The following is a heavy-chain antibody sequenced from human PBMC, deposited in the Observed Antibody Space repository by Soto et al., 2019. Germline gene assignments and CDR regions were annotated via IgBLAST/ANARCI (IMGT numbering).Heavy chain of an antibody. V-gene: IGHV4-61*08. CDR2: IYYSGST. J-gene: IGHJ5*02. CDR1: GGSVSSGDYY. CDR3: ARIPVDTYMINWFDP. D-gene: IGHD5-18*01. Sequence: SETLSLTCTVSGGSVSSGDYYWSWIRQPPGKGLEWIGYIYYSGSTNYNPSLKSRVSISLDTSKNQFSLRLTSVTAADTAVYYCARIPVDTYMINWFDPWGQGTLVTVYS.